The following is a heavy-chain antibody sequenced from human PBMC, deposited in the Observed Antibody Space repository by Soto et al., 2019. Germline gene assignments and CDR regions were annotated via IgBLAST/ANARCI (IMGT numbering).Heavy chain of an antibody. Sequence: SQTLSLNCAISGDSVSSNSAAWNWIRQSPSRGLEWIGSTYYRSKWYNDYAVSVKSRITLNPDTSKNQFSLQLNPVTPEDTSVYYCARASYSSSSAVYXWGQGTLVTVSX. D-gene: IGHD6-6*01. V-gene: IGHV6-1*01. J-gene: IGHJ4*02. CDR3: ARASYSSSSAVYX. CDR2: TYYRSKWYN. CDR1: GDSVSSNSAA.